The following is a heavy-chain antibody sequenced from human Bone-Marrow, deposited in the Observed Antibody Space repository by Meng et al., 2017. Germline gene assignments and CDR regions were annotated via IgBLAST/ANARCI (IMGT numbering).Heavy chain of an antibody. Sequence: VRLVGSGGGGVQPGRSLRVSCAASGFSFRYYAMHLVRQAPGKGLEWVALISYYGSNKYYADSVKGRFTISRDNSKNTLYLEMNSLRAEDTAVYYCARDAVGAIDYWGQGTLVTVSS. CDR2: ISYYGSNK. CDR1: GFSFRYYA. J-gene: IGHJ4*02. V-gene: IGHV3-30*04. CDR3: ARDAVGAIDY. D-gene: IGHD1-26*01.